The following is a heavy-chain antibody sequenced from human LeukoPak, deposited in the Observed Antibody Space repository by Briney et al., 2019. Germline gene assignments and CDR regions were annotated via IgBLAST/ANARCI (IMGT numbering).Heavy chain of an antibody. CDR2: ISWNSGNI. CDR1: GFTFDDYA. CDR3: GKGYGSGLPYGMDV. V-gene: IGHV3-9*01. Sequence: PGGSLRLSCAASGFTFDDYAMHWVRQAPGKGLEWGSGISWNSGNITYADSVKGRFTISRDNHKNSLYLQMNSLRPEATALYYCGKGYGSGLPYGMDVWGQGTTVTVSS. D-gene: IGHD4-17*01. J-gene: IGHJ6*02.